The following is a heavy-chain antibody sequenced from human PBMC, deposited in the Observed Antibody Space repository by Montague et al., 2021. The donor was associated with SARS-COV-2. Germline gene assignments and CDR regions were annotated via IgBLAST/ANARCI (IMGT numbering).Heavy chain of an antibody. CDR2: IYFGGGT. D-gene: IGHD5-12*01. CDR1: GGSISSSNYF. V-gene: IGHV4-39*07. CDR3: ARDVGKGFSGYETEGGFGY. Sequence: SETLSLTCTVSGGSISSSNYFWGWIRQPPGKGLEWIGSIYFGGGTYYNPSLKSRATISVDTSKNHFSLKLTSVTAADTAVYYCARDVGKGFSGYETEGGFGYWGQGTPVTVSS. J-gene: IGHJ4*02.